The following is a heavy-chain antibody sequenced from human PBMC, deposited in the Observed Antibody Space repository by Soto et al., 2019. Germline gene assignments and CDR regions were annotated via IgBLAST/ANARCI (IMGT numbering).Heavy chain of an antibody. D-gene: IGHD3-3*01. Sequence: PGGSLRLSCTASGFIFNAYTMHWFRQTPGKGLEWVAMISPDGRKTFYADSVKGRFNISRDSSNSALFVQMNSLRAEDTAIYYCARARIIPVPADWGHGTLVTVSS. CDR1: GFIFNAYT. J-gene: IGHJ4*01. CDR3: ARARIIPVPAD. CDR2: ISPDGRKT. V-gene: IGHV3-30*01.